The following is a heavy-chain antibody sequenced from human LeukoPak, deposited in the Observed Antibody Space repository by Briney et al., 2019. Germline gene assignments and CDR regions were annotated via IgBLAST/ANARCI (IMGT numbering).Heavy chain of an antibody. CDR1: GFTVSSNY. J-gene: IGHJ4*02. D-gene: IGHD4-17*01. V-gene: IGHV3-23*01. CDR3: AKAFMTTVTPFDY. CDR2: ISGSGGST. Sequence: GGSLRLSCAASGFTVSSNYMSWVRQAPGKGLEWVSAISGSGGSTYYADSVKGRFTISRDNSKNTLYLQMNSLRAEDTAVYYCAKAFMTTVTPFDYWGQGTLVTVSS.